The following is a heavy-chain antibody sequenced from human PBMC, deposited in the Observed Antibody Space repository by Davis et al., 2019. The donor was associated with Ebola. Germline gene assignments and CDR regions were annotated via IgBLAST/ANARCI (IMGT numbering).Heavy chain of an antibody. Sequence: GGSLRLSCAASGFTFSSYSMSWIRQAPGKGLEWVSYISSSSSYTNYADSVKGRFTISRDNAKNSLYLQMNSLRAEDTAVYYCARDVVGYCSGGSCWGQGTLVTVSS. D-gene: IGHD2-15*01. V-gene: IGHV3-21*05. CDR3: ARDVVGYCSGGSC. J-gene: IGHJ4*02. CDR1: GFTFSSYS. CDR2: ISSSSSYT.